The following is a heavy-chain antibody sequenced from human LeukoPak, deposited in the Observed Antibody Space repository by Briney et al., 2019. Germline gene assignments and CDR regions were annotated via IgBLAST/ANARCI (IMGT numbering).Heavy chain of an antibody. CDR1: GGSISSSSYY. V-gene: IGHV4-39*07. Sequence: PSETLSLTRTVSGGSISSSSYYWGWIRQPPGKGLEWIGSIYYSGSTYYNPSLKSRVTISVDTSKNQFSLKLSSVTAADTAVHYCASWRDGMDVWGQGTTVTVSS. CDR2: IYYSGST. J-gene: IGHJ6*02. CDR3: ASWRDGMDV. D-gene: IGHD3-3*01.